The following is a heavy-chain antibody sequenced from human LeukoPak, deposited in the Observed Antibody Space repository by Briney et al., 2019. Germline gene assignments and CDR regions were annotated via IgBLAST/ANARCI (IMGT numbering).Heavy chain of an antibody. J-gene: IGHJ5*02. V-gene: IGHV1-69*13. CDR1: GGTFSSYA. CDR3: AREPRGGDWFDP. Sequence: ASVKVSCKASGGTFSSYAISWVRQAPGQGLEWMGGIIPIFGTANYAQKFQGRVTITADESTSTAYMELSSLRSEDTAVYYCAREPRGGDWFDPWGQGTLVTVSS. D-gene: IGHD3-16*01. CDR2: IIPIFGTA.